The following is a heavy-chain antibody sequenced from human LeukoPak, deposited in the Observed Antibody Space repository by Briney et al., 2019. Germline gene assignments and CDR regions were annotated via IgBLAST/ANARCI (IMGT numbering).Heavy chain of an antibody. CDR1: DGSFSGYY. Sequence: SETLSLTCAVYDGSFSGYYWSWIRQPPGKGLEWIGEINHSGSTNYNPSLKSRVTISVDTSKNQFSLKLSSVTAADTAVYYCARLMVRGVRNWFDPWGQGTLVTVSS. J-gene: IGHJ5*02. CDR3: ARLMVRGVRNWFDP. CDR2: INHSGST. D-gene: IGHD3-10*01. V-gene: IGHV4-34*01.